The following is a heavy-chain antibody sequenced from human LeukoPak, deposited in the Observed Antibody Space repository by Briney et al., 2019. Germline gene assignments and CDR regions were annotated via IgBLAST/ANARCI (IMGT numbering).Heavy chain of an antibody. J-gene: IGHJ4*02. CDR2: INHSGST. V-gene: IGHV4-34*01. CDR1: GGSFSGYY. D-gene: IGHD3-3*01. CDR3: ARGRRDYDFWSGHYFYYFDY. Sequence: SETLSLTCAVYGGSFSGYYWSWVRQPPGKGREWVGEINHSGSTNYNPSLKSRVTISVDTSKNQFSLKLSSVTAADTAVYYCARGRRDYDFWSGHYFYYFDYWGQGTLVTVSS.